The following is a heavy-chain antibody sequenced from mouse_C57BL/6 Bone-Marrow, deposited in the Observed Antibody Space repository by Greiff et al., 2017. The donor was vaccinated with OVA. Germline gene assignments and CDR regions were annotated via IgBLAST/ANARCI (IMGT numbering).Heavy chain of an antibody. V-gene: IGHV5-4*01. D-gene: IGHD1-1*01. CDR3: ARDRVIDGPFAY. CDR1: GFTFSSYA. Sequence: DVMLVESEGGLVKPGGSLKLSCAASGFTFSSYAMSWVRQTPEKRLEWVATISDGGSYTYYPDNVKGRFTISRDNAKNNLYLQMSHLKSEDTAMYYCARDRVIDGPFAYWGQGTLVTVSA. J-gene: IGHJ3*01. CDR2: ISDGGSYT.